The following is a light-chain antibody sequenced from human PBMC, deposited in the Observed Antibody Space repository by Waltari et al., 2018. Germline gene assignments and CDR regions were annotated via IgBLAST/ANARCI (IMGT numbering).Light chain of an antibody. CDR1: QHVGTY. Sequence: DIQLTQSPSSLYESVGNRVTVHCRASQHVGTYLNWYQQQPGKAPKLLIYAASSLNTGVPSRFSGSDSGTEFSLTISSLQPEDFATYYCQQGYNSPPTFGQGTKLESK. V-gene: IGKV1-39*01. CDR2: AAS. J-gene: IGKJ2*01. CDR3: QQGYNSPPT.